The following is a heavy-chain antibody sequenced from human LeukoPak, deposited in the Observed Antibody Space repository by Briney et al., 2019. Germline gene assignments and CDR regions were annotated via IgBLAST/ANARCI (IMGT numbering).Heavy chain of an antibody. CDR2: ISYDGSNK. CDR1: GFTFSSYG. CDR3: AKSGSSSGWYGGSRY. J-gene: IGHJ4*02. V-gene: IGHV3-30*18. Sequence: GRSLRLSCAASGFTFSSYGMHWVRQAPGKGLEWVAVISYDGSNKYYADSVKGRFTISRDNSKNTLYLQMNSLRAEDTAVYYCAKSGSSSGWYGGSRYWGQGTLVTV. D-gene: IGHD6-19*01.